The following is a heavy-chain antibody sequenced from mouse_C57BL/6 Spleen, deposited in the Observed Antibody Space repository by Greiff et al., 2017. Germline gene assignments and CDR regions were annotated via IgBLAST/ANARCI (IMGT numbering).Heavy chain of an antibody. Sequence: EVKLMESGGGLVKPGGSLKLSCAATGFTFSDYGMHWVRQAPEKGLEWVAYISSGSSSIYYADTVKGRFTISRDNAKNTLFLQMTSLRAEDTAMYYCEWRDYGNYVDALGYRGQCTSVTVSS. J-gene: IGHJ4*01. CDR1: GFTFSDYG. CDR2: ISSGSSSI. V-gene: IGHV5-17*01. CDR3: EWRDYGNYVDALGY. D-gene: IGHD2-1*01.